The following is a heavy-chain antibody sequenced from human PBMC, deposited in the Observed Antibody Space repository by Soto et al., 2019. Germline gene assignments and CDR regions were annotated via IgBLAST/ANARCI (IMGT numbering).Heavy chain of an antibody. V-gene: IGHV3-74*01. CDR1: GFTFSGYW. J-gene: IGHJ3*01. CDR3: ARVGLGAFDAFDV. Sequence: PGGSLRLSCAASGFTFSGYWMHWVRQVPGKGLVWVSRINSDGSSRSYADSVKGRFTISRDNAKNTLHLQMNSLRAEDTAVYYCARVGLGAFDAFDVWGQGTTVTVSS. CDR2: INSDGSSR. D-gene: IGHD1-26*01.